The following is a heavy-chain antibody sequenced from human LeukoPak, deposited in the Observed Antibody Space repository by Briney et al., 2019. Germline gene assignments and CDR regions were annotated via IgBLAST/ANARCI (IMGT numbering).Heavy chain of an antibody. CDR1: GFIFIDYG. CDR3: SNPAVKRGYCGPSSCYVSRIDV. J-gene: IGHJ3*01. Sequence: PGRSLRLSCAASGFIFIDYGMHWVRQAPGKGVEWVAVISYDGSKKYNVDSVKGRFIISRDNSNNTLHLHINSLREKDTHVYYCSNPAVKRGYCGPSSCYVSRIDVWGRGTMVTVSS. V-gene: IGHV3-30*18. D-gene: IGHD2-2*01. CDR2: ISYDGSKK.